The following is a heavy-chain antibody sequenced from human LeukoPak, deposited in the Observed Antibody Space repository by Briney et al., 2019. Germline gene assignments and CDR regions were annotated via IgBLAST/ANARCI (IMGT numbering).Heavy chain of an antibody. CDR2: IYTSGST. J-gene: IGHJ5*02. D-gene: IGHD2-2*01. CDR3: ARFQYQLLSGWFDP. V-gene: IGHV4-61*02. Sequence: SETLSLTCTVSGGSISSGSYYWSWIRQPAGKGLEGIGRIYTSGSTNYNPSLKSRVTISVDTSKNQFSLKLSSVTAADTAVYYCARFQYQLLSGWFDPWGQGTLVTVSS. CDR1: GGSISSGSYY.